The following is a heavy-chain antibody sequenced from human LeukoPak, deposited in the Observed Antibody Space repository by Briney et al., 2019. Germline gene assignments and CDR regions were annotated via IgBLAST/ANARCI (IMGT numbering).Heavy chain of an antibody. CDR3: ARLSQLEVDY. CDR1: GGSFSGYY. CDR2: INHSGST. D-gene: IGHD1-1*01. J-gene: IGHJ4*02. Sequence: SETLSLTCAVYGGSFSGYYWSWIRQPPGRGLEWIGEINHSGSTNYNPSLKSRVTISVDTSKNQFSLKLSSVTAADTAVYYCARLSQLEVDYWGQGTLVTVSS. V-gene: IGHV4-34*01.